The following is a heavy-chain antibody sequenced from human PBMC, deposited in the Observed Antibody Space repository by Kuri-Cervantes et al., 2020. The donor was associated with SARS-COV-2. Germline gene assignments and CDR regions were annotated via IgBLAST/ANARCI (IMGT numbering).Heavy chain of an antibody. CDR2: MNPNSGNT. D-gene: IGHD3-22*01. CDR1: GYTFTSYD. CDR3: ARKESYYGSSPLGYFDS. J-gene: IGHJ4*02. Sequence: ASVKVSCKASGYTFTSYDINWVRQATGQGLEWMGWMNPNSGNTGYAQKFQGRVTMTRNTSISTAYMELSSLRSEDTAVYYCARKESYYGSSPLGYFDSWGQGTLVTVSS. V-gene: IGHV1-8*01.